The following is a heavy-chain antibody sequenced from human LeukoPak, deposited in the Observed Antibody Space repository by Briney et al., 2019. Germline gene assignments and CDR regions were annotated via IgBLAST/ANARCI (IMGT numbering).Heavy chain of an antibody. CDR2: IWYDGSNK. J-gene: IGHJ5*02. Sequence: PGRPLRLSCAASGFTFSSYGMHWVRQAPGKGLEWVAVIWYDGSNKYYADSVKGRFTISRDNSKNTLYLQMNSLRAEDTAVYYCARGSAQWLVYWFDPWGQGTLVTVSS. CDR3: ARGSAQWLVYWFDP. CDR1: GFTFSSYG. V-gene: IGHV3-33*01. D-gene: IGHD6-19*01.